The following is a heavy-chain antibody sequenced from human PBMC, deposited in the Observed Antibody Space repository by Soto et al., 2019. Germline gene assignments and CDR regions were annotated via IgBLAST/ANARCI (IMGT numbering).Heavy chain of an antibody. J-gene: IGHJ4*02. CDR1: GGSLSSYY. V-gene: IGHV4-59*01. Sequence: SDTLSLTCTVSGGSLSSYYWSWIRQPPGKGLEWIGFIYNSGSTNYNPSLKSRVTISMDTSRNQFSLILSSVTAADTAVYYCARAPYGSGTKPYYFDYWGQGTLVNVSS. CDR3: ARAPYGSGTKPYYFDY. D-gene: IGHD3-10*01. CDR2: IYNSGST.